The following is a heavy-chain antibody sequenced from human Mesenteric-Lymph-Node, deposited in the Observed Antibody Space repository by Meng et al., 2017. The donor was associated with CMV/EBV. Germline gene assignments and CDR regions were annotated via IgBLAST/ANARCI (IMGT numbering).Heavy chain of an antibody. V-gene: IGHV3-23*03. CDR2: IYSGVSST. CDR1: GFTFSNYV. Sequence: GESLKISCAASGFTFSNYVMSWVRQAPGKGLEWVSVIYSGVSSTYYADSVKGRFTISRDNSNNTLYLQMNSLKTEDTAVYYCTTERWLHLAEEYWGQGTLVTVSS. D-gene: IGHD5-24*01. CDR3: TTERWLHLAEEY. J-gene: IGHJ4*02.